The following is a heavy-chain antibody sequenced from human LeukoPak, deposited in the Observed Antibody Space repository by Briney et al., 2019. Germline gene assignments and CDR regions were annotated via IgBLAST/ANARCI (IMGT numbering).Heavy chain of an antibody. V-gene: IGHV3-23*01. D-gene: IGHD6-19*01. CDR1: GFTFSSYA. Sequence: PGGSLRLSCAASGFTFSSYAMSWVRQAPGKGLEWVSGTSGSGGSTYYADSVKGRFTISRDNSKNTLYLQMNSLRAEDTAVYYCAKDVDGYSSGWFDYWGQGTLVTVSS. J-gene: IGHJ4*02. CDR2: TSGSGGST. CDR3: AKDVDGYSSGWFDY.